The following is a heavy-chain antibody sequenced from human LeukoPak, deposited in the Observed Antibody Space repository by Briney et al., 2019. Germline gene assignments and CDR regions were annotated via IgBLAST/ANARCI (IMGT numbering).Heavy chain of an antibody. CDR3: ARVKSGSYPPPDYYYMDI. CDR1: GFTFSSYS. J-gene: IGHJ6*03. Sequence: GGSLRLSCAASGFTFSSYSMNWVRQAPGKGLEWASFISGIATYIYYADSMKGRFTISRDNAKNSLYLQMNSLRAEDTAVYYCARVKSGSYPPPDYYYMDIWGKGTTVTISS. V-gene: IGHV3-21*01. CDR2: ISGIATYI. D-gene: IGHD1-26*01.